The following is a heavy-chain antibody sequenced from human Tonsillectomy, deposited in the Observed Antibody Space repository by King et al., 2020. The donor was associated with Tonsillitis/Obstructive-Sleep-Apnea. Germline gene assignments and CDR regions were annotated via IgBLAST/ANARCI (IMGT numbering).Heavy chain of an antibody. V-gene: IGHV4-34*01. CDR2: INHSGST. J-gene: IGHJ5*02. Sequence: VQLQQWGAGLLKPSETLSLTCAVYGGSFSGYYWSWIRQPPGKGLEWIGEINHSGSTNYNPSLKSRVTISVDTSKNQFSLKLSSVTAADTAVYYCSKAPYYNDSSGYYHWGQGALGTVSS. D-gene: IGHD3-22*01. CDR1: GGSFSGYY. CDR3: SKAPYYNDSSGYYH.